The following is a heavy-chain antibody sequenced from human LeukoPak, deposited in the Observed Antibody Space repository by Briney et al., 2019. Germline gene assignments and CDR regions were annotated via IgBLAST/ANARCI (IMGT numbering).Heavy chain of an antibody. D-gene: IGHD2-2*01. Sequence: PGGSLRLSCAASGFTFSSYWMSWVRQAPGKGLEWVANIKQDGSEKYYVDSVKGRFTISRDNAKNSLYLQMNSLRAEDTAVYYCAREGMGDCSSTSCNEYYFDYWGQGTLVTVSS. J-gene: IGHJ4*02. CDR1: GFTFSSYW. CDR2: IKQDGSEK. V-gene: IGHV3-7*01. CDR3: AREGMGDCSSTSCNEYYFDY.